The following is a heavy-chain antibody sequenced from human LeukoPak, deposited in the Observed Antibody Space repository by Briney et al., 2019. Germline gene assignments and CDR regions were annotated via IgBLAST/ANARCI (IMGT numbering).Heavy chain of an antibody. CDR1: GGSFSGYY. J-gene: IGHJ5*02. V-gene: IGHV4-34*01. CDR2: INHSGST. Sequence: KPSETLSLTCAVYGGSFSGYYWSWIRQPPGKGLEWIGEINHSGSTNYNPSLKSRVTISVDTSKNQFSLKLSSVTAADTAVYYCARGGAVAGRVRRWLCRFDPWGQGTLVTVSS. D-gene: IGHD6-19*01. CDR3: ARGGAVAGRVRRWLCRFDP.